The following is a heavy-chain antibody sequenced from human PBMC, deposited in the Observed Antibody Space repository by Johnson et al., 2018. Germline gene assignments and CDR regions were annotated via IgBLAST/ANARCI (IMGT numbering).Heavy chain of an antibody. D-gene: IGHD6-19*01. CDR3: ARGYSSGLYKGFRDY. CDR1: GFTFSNYA. Sequence: QVQLVESGGGVVQXGRALRLSCAASGFTFSNYAIHWVRQAPGKGLEWLAVISYDGSNKFHADSVKGRFTISRDNSKDTLYLYMNSLRADDTAVYYCARGYSSGLYKGFRDYWGQGTLVTVSS. J-gene: IGHJ4*02. V-gene: IGHV3-30-3*01. CDR2: ISYDGSNK.